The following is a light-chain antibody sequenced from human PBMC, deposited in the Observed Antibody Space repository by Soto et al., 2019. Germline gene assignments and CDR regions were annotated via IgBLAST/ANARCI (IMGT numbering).Light chain of an antibody. CDR2: DAS. J-gene: IGKJ4*01. Sequence: DIQMTQSPSTLSASVGDTVTITCRASQNIFTWLAWYQHKHGKAPKLLMYDASILESGVPSRFSGSGSGTDFTLTLSSLQSDAFATYFCQQYNSHSFGGGTQVQIK. CDR3: QQYNSHS. V-gene: IGKV1-5*01. CDR1: QNIFTW.